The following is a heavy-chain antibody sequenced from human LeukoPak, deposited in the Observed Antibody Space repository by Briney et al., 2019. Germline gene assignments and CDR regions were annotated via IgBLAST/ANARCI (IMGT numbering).Heavy chain of an antibody. D-gene: IGHD3-22*01. CDR3: ARGPSLYDSSGLDHDY. Sequence: SVKVSCKACGGIFSSYAISWVRQAPGQGLEWMGRIIPIFGTANYAQKFQGRVTITTDESTSTAYMELSSLRSGDTAVYYCARGPSLYDSSGLDHDYWGQGTLVTVSS. V-gene: IGHV1-69*05. CDR2: IIPIFGTA. CDR1: GGIFSSYA. J-gene: IGHJ4*02.